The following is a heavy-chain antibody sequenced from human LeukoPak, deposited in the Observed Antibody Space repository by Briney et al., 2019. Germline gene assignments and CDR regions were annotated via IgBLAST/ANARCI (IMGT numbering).Heavy chain of an antibody. D-gene: IGHD3-9*01. V-gene: IGHV3-7*01. CDR3: ARDESEFDWLSSMDV. CDR2: IKQDGSEK. Sequence: PGGSLRLSCAASGFTFSSYWMHWVRQAPGKGLEWVATIKQDGSEKCYVDSVKGRFTISRDNAKNSLYLQMNSLRVEDTAVYYCARDESEFDWLSSMDVWGQGTTVTVSS. CDR1: GFTFSSYW. J-gene: IGHJ6*02.